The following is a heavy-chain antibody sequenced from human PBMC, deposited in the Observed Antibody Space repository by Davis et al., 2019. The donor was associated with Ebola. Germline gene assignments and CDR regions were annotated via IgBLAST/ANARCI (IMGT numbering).Heavy chain of an antibody. Sequence: GESLKISCAASGFTFSNYAMSWIRQAPGRGLEWVSAISGSGEGTYYADSVKGRFTISRDNSINTLYLQMNNLRAEDTAVYYCARDDRTVTLSEDGMDVWGQGTTVTVSS. V-gene: IGHV3-23*01. D-gene: IGHD4-11*01. CDR2: ISGSGEGT. J-gene: IGHJ6*02. CDR3: ARDDRTVTLSEDGMDV. CDR1: GFTFSNYA.